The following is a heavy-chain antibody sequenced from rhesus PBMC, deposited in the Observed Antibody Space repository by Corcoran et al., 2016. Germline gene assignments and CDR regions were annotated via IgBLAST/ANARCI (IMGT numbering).Heavy chain of an antibody. J-gene: IGHJ4*01. CDR3: ARRRSGYFDY. Sequence: QVTLKESGPALVTPTQTLTLTCTFSGFSLSTSVIGVVCIRQPSRKTLEWLAHIYWDDDKRYSTSLKSRLTISKDTYKNQVVLTMTNMDPVDTATYYCARRRSGYFDYWGQGVLVTVSS. CDR2: IYWDDDK. CDR1: GFSLSTSVIG. V-gene: IGHV2-1*01.